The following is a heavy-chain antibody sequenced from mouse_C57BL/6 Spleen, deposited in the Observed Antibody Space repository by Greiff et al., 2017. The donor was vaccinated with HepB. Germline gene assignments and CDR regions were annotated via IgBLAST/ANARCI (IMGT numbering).Heavy chain of an antibody. CDR2: IRSKSNNYAT. V-gene: IGHV10-1*01. D-gene: IGHD3-2*02. Sequence: GGGLVQPKGSLKLSCAASGFSFNTYAMNWVRQAPGKGLEWVARIRSKSNNYATYYADSVKDRFTISRDDSESMLYLQMNNLKTEDTAMYYCVRHGTAQALMDYWGQGTSVTVSS. CDR3: VRHGTAQALMDY. CDR1: GFSFNTYA. J-gene: IGHJ4*01.